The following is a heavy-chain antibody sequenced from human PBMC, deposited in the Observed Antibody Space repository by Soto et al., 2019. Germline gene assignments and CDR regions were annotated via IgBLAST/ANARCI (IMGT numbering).Heavy chain of an antibody. CDR2: ISPGRST. CDR3: AKGLKYQLARVDP. Sequence: PSETLSLTCGVSGGSFSGYYWSWLRQPPGKGLEWIGEISPGRSTNYNPSLKSRVTILADTSKSQFSLKLSSVTAADTGVYWCAKGLKYQLARVDPWGQGTLVTVSS. CDR1: GGSFSGYY. V-gene: IGHV4-34*01. D-gene: IGHD2-2*01. J-gene: IGHJ5*02.